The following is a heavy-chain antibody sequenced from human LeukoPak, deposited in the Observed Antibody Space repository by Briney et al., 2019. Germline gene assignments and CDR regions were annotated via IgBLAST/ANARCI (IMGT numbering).Heavy chain of an antibody. V-gene: IGHV3-9*01. CDR3: AKDYGYSSSWYDY. CDR2: ISWNSASV. J-gene: IGHJ4*02. Sequence: GRSLRLSCEASGFTFDDYGMHWVRQAPGKGLEWVSTISWNSASVGYVDSVKGRFTISRDNAKKTLYLQMNSLRPEGTALYYCAKDYGYSSSWYDYWGQGTLVTVSS. CDR1: GFTFDDYG. D-gene: IGHD6-13*01.